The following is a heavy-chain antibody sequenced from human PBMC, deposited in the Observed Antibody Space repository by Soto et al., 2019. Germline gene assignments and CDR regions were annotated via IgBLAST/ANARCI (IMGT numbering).Heavy chain of an antibody. J-gene: IGHJ4*02. Sequence: SGTLSLTCAVYGGSFGGHYWSCIRQPPGKGLEWIGEINHSGGTSYNPSLKSRVTISVDTSKSQFSLKLTSVTAADRAVDYCARGSVDTVDSSGFYEYWGKGPPVTVSS. V-gene: IGHV4-34*01. D-gene: IGHD3-22*01. CDR1: GGSFGGHY. CDR3: ARGSVDTVDSSGFYEY. CDR2: INHSGGT.